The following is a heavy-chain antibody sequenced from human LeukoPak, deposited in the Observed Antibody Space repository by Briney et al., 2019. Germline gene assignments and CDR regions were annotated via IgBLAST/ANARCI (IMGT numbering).Heavy chain of an antibody. Sequence: PGGSLRLSCAASGFIFSSYNFHWLRQAPGKGLEWLTVISYDGSYTCYGASVKGRFTVSRDNSQNTLYLQMNGLRAEDTALYYCARDHSAMPSYWGQGTLVTVSS. CDR2: ISYDGSYT. CDR1: GFIFSSYN. J-gene: IGHJ4*02. D-gene: IGHD2-2*01. V-gene: IGHV3-30*03. CDR3: ARDHSAMPSY.